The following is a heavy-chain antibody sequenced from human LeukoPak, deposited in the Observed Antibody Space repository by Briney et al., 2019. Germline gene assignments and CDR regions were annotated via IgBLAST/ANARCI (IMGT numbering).Heavy chain of an antibody. D-gene: IGHD2-15*01. CDR2: IYYTETA. CDR1: GGSISTSGYY. Sequence: PSETLSLTCTVSGGSISTSGYYWGWVRQPPGKGLEWNGSIYYTETAYYNPSLKSRVTISVDTSKNHFSLNLSSVTAADTAVYYCARDCPAYCNGGSCYYYYYMDVWGKGTTVTVSS. J-gene: IGHJ6*03. CDR3: ARDCPAYCNGGSCYYYYYMDV. V-gene: IGHV4-39*07.